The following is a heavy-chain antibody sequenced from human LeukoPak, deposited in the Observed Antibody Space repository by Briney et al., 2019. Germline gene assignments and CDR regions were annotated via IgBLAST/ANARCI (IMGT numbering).Heavy chain of an antibody. D-gene: IGHD3-10*01. CDR3: ARDNRRSGGSGSWAAFDI. CDR1: GFTFSTYP. J-gene: IGHJ3*02. V-gene: IGHV3-64*01. Sequence: GGSLRLSCVASGFTFSTYPMHWVRQAPGKGLEYVSAITNNGDSTYHANSVKGRFTISRDNSKNTLYLQMGSLRAEDMAVYYCARDNRRSGGSGSWAAFDIWGQGTMVTVSS. CDR2: ITNNGDST.